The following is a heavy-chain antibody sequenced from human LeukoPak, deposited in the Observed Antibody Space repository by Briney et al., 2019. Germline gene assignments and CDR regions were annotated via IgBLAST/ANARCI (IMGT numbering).Heavy chain of an antibody. Sequence: GRSLRLSCAASGFTFSSYAMHWVRQAPGKGLEWVAVISYDGSNKYYADSVKGRFTISRDNSKNTLHLQMNSLRAEDTAVYYCARGSGYSYGTLLFDYWGQGTLVTVSS. V-gene: IGHV3-30-3*01. CDR1: GFTFSSYA. CDR3: ARGSGYSYGTLLFDY. CDR2: ISYDGSNK. D-gene: IGHD5-18*01. J-gene: IGHJ4*02.